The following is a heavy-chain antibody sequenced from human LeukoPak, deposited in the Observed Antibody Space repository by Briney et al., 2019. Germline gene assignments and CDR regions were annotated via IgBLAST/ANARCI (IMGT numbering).Heavy chain of an antibody. CDR3: ARERVYHGSGGGLSEALLWYYYGMDV. CDR1: GSTVSSNY. D-gene: IGHD3-10*01. J-gene: IGHJ6*02. CDR2: FCKGGST. Sequence: GGPLSLSCAASGSTVSSNYRSWVRKPPGRGLGWLASFCKGGSTYYADSAKCRFTRSRDNSKNTLYLQMNSLRAGDTAVYYCARERVYHGSGGGLSEALLWYYYGMDVWGQGTTVTVSS. V-gene: IGHV3-53*01.